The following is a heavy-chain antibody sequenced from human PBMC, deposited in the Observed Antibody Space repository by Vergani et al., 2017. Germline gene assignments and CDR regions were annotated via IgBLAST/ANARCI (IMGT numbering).Heavy chain of an antibody. J-gene: IGHJ4*02. CDR3: AKHFRGWGIDY. CDR2: IQFDGSNQ. CDR1: GLTLSNYN. V-gene: IGHV3-30*02. Sequence: QVQLVESGGGVVQRGGSLRLSCATSGLTLSNYNMQWIRQGPGKGLEFVAFIQFDGSNQYYADSVKGRFTLSRDFSKNTLYLQMNSLRTDDTATYYCAKHFRGWGIDYWGQGTQVIVSS. D-gene: IGHD3-16*01.